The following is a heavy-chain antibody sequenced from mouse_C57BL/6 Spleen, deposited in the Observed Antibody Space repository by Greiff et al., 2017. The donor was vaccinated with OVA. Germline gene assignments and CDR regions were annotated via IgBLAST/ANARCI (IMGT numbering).Heavy chain of an antibody. J-gene: IGHJ3*01. V-gene: IGHV1-82*01. Sequence: VQLQQSGPELAKPGASVKISCKASGYAFSSSWMNWVKQRPGKGLEWIGRIYPGDGDTNYNGKFKGKATLTADKSSSTAYMQLSSLTSEDSAVYFCAADSSEAYWGQGTLVTVSA. CDR2: IYPGDGDT. CDR1: GYAFSSSW. D-gene: IGHD3-2*02. CDR3: AADSSEAY.